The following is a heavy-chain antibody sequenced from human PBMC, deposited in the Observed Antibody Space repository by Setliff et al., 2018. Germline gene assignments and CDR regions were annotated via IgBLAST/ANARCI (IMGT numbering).Heavy chain of an antibody. CDR1: GFTFSSYT. CDR2: ISARTGLT. V-gene: IGHV3-23*01. CDR3: AKRGDTRTFDY. D-gene: IGHD5-18*01. J-gene: IGHJ4*02. Sequence: LRLSCEASGFTFSSYTMTWVRQAPGEGLEWVSGISARTGLTYYADSVKGRFTMSRDISKNTVYLHMASLRAEDTAMYYCAKRGDTRTFDYWGQGTLVTVSS.